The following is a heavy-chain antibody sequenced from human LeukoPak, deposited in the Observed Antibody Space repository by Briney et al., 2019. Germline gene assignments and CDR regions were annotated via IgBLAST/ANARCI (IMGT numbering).Heavy chain of an antibody. CDR1: GYTLTELS. V-gene: IGHV1-24*01. Sequence: ASVKVSCKVSGYTLTELSMHWVRQAPGKGFEWMGGFDPEDGETIYAQKFQGRVTITTDESTSTAYMELSSLRSEDTAVYYCARGRGVVVIARDPYYYYMDVWGKGTTVTVSS. J-gene: IGHJ6*03. CDR2: FDPEDGET. CDR3: ARGRGVVVIARDPYYYYMDV. D-gene: IGHD2-21*01.